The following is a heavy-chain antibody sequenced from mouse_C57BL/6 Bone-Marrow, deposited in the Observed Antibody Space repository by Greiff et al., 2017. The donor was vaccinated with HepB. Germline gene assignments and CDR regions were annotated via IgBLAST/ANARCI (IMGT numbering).Heavy chain of an antibody. CDR2: IDPETGGT. CDR3: TRRGITTVVAPGFAY. Sequence: QVQLQQSGAELVRPGASVTLSCKASGYTFTDYEMHWVKQTPVHGLEWIGAIDPETGGTAYNQKFKGKAILTADKSTSTAYMELRSLTSEDSAVYYCTRRGITTVVAPGFAYWRQGTLVTVSA. CDR1: GYTFTDYE. J-gene: IGHJ3*01. D-gene: IGHD1-1*01. V-gene: IGHV1-15*01.